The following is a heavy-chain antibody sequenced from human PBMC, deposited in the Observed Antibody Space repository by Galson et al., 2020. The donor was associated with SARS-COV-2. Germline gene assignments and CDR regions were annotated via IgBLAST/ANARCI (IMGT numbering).Heavy chain of an antibody. Sequence: SETLSLTCTVSGGSISSGSYYWSWIRQPAGKGLEWIGRIYTSGSTNYNPSLKSRVTISVDTSKNQFSLKLSSVTAADTAVYYCARESIWGDYDYWGQGTLVTVSS. CDR1: GGSISSGSYY. CDR3: ARESIWGDYDY. D-gene: IGHD4-17*01. J-gene: IGHJ4*02. CDR2: IYTSGST. V-gene: IGHV4-61*02.